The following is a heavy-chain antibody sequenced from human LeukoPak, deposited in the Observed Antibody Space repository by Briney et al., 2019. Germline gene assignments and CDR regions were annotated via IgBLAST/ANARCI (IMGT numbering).Heavy chain of an antibody. J-gene: IGHJ3*02. CDR2: IRSGGTI. CDR1: GFTFSTYS. CDR3: ARDEAYGFDT. V-gene: IGHV3-48*02. Sequence: PGGTLRLSCAASGFTFSTYSMNWVRQAPGKGLKWLSYIRSGGTINYADSVKGRFIISRDNVKNSLYLQMNSLRDEDTAVYYCARDEAYGFDTWGQGTMVIVSS.